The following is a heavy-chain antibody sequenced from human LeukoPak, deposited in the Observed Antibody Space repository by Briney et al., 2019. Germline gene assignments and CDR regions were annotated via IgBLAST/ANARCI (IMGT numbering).Heavy chain of an antibody. CDR1: GGSISSSSYY. Sequence: PSQTLSLTGTVSGGSISSSSYYWGWIRQPPGKGLEWIGSIYYSGNTYYTPSLKSRVTISVDTSKNQFSLKLSSVTAADTAVYCCARRNWNYENWFDPWGQGTLVTVSS. V-gene: IGHV4-39*01. D-gene: IGHD1-7*01. CDR3: ARRNWNYENWFDP. CDR2: IYYSGNT. J-gene: IGHJ5*02.